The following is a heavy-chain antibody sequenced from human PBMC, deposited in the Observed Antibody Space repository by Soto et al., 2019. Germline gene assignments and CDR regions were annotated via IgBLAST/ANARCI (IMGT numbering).Heavy chain of an antibody. CDR2: IIPIFGTA. CDR1: GGTFSSYA. V-gene: IGHV1-69*13. D-gene: IGHD3-22*01. CDR3: ARTITYYYDSSGRPTQWNFDY. Sequence: GASVKVSCKASGGTFSSYAISWVRQAPGQGLEWMGGIIPIFGTANYAQKFQGRVTITADESTSTAYMELSSLRSEDTAVYYCARTITYYYDSSGRPTQWNFDYWGQGTLVTGS. J-gene: IGHJ4*02.